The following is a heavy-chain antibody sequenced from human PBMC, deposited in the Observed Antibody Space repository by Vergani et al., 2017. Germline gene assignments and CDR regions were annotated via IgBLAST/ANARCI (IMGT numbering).Heavy chain of an antibody. CDR2: TWYDGNNK. V-gene: IGHV3-33*06. D-gene: IGHD1-14*01. J-gene: IGHJ5*02. CDR3: AKDLRLLYNRFDT. CDR1: GFTFNQYG. Sequence: QVQLVESGGGVVQPGRSLGISCAASGFTFNQYGMHWVRQAPGKGLEWVAVTWYDGNNKQYADSVKGRFTISRDNSRSTMYLQMNSLRNEDTGVYYCAKDLRLLYNRFDTWGQGTLVTVSS.